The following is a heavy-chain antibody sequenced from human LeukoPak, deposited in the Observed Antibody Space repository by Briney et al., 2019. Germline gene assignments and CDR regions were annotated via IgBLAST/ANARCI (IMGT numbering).Heavy chain of an antibody. D-gene: IGHD2-21*02. CDR2: IYTSGST. V-gene: IGHV4-4*09. Sequence: SETLSLTCTVSGGSISSYYWSWIRQPPGKGLEWIGYIYTSGSTNYNPSLKSRVTISVDTSKNQFSLKPSSVTAADTAVYYCARILAYCGGDCHDAFDIWGQGTMVTVSS. CDR3: ARILAYCGGDCHDAFDI. J-gene: IGHJ3*02. CDR1: GGSISSYY.